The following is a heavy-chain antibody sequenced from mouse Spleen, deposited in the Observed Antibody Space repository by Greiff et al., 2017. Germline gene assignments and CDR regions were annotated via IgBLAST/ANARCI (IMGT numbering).Heavy chain of an antibody. V-gene: IGHV5-6-4*01. Sequence: EVNVVESGGGLVKLGGSLKLSCAASGFTFSSYYMSWVRQTPEKRLEWVATISSGGGSTYYPDSVKGRFTISRDNAKNTLYLQMSSLNSEDTAVYYCARDYYRYDVPMDYWGQGTSVTVSS. D-gene: IGHD2-14*01. J-gene: IGHJ4*01. CDR1: GFTFSSYY. CDR2: ISSGGGST. CDR3: ARDYYRYDVPMDY.